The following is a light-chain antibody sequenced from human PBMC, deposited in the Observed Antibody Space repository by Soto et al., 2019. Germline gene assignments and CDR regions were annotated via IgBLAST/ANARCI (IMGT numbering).Light chain of an antibody. CDR3: QSYDSSLSGWV. J-gene: IGLJ3*02. V-gene: IGLV1-40*01. CDR1: SSNIGAGYG. CDR2: GNS. Sequence: QSVLTQPPSVSGAPGQRVTISCTRSSSNIGAGYGVHWYQQLPGTAPKLLIYGNSNRPSGVPDRFSGSKSGTSASLAITGLRAEDEADYYCQSYDSSLSGWVFGGGTKVTVL.